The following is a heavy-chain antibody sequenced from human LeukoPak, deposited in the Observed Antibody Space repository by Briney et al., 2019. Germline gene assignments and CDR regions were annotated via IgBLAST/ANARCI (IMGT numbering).Heavy chain of an antibody. V-gene: IGHV3-33*01. CDR2: IWYDGSNK. J-gene: IGHJ4*02. CDR3: AREGYTDSSGYSPFDY. D-gene: IGHD3-22*01. CDR1: GFTFSSYG. Sequence: GSLRLSCAASGFTFSSYGMHWVRQAPGKGLEWVAVIWYDGSNKYYADSVKGRFTISRDNSQNTLYLQMNSLRAEDTAVYYCAREGYTDSSGYSPFDYWGQGTLVTVSS.